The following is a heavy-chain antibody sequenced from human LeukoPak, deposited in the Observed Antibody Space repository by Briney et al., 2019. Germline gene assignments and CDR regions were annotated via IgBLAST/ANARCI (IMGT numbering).Heavy chain of an antibody. CDR1: GGSISKYY. V-gene: IGHV4-4*07. J-gene: IGHJ3*02. D-gene: IGHD1-14*01. CDR2: IHTSGTT. Sequence: SETLSLTCTVPGGSISKYYWSWIRQPADKGLEWIGRIHTSGTTHHNPSLKSRVTLSVDTSTNQSSLRLTSVTATDTAVYYCARLHLPAHEGASDIWGRGTMVTVSS. CDR3: ARLHLPAHEGASDI.